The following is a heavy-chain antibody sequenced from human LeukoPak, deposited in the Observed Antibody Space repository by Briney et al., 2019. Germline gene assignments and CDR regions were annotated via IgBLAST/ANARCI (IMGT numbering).Heavy chain of an antibody. J-gene: IGHJ6*03. Sequence: GASVKVSCKASGYTFTGYYMHWVRQAPGQGLEWMGWINPNSGNTGYAQKFQGRVTITRNTSISTAYMELSSLRSEDTAVYYCARGRLGSTSYHYYYYYMDVWGKGTTVTVSS. V-gene: IGHV1-8*03. CDR1: GYTFTGYY. CDR2: INPNSGNT. D-gene: IGHD2-2*01. CDR3: ARGRLGSTSYHYYYYYMDV.